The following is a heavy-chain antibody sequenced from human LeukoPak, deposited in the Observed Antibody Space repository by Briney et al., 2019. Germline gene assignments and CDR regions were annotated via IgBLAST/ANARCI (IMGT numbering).Heavy chain of an antibody. J-gene: IGHJ6*02. CDR1: GYTFTSYD. V-gene: IGHV1-8*01. CDR2: MNPNSGNT. D-gene: IGHD6-19*01. Sequence: ASVKVSCEASGYTFTSYDINWVRQATGQGLEWMGWMNPNSGNTGYAQKFQGRVTMTRNTSISTAYMELSSLRSEDTAVYYCARETSGWTYYYYGMDVWGQGTTVTVSS. CDR3: ARETSGWTYYYYGMDV.